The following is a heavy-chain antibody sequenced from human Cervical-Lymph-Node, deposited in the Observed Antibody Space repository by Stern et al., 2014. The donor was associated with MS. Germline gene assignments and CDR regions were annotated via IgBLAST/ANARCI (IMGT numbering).Heavy chain of an antibody. CDR3: ARVNEGTAVEDYYYGLDV. CDR1: GGTFSTYA. Sequence: HVQLVQSGAEVRKPGSSVKVSCKASGGTFSTYAINWVRQAPGQGLEWMGGIIPVFGIVNYAQDFQGRVTITADAATSTAYMELSNLRSDDTAVYYCARVNEGTAVEDYYYGLDVWGQGTTVTVSS. D-gene: IGHD6-19*01. J-gene: IGHJ6*02. V-gene: IGHV1-69*01. CDR2: IIPVFGIV.